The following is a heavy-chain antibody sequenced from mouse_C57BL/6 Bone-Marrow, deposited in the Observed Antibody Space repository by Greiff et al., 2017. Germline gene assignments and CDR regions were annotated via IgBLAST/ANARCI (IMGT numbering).Heavy chain of an antibody. J-gene: IGHJ2*01. V-gene: IGHV5-17*01. D-gene: IGHD2-1*01. Sequence: EVKVVESGGGLVKPGGSLKLSCAASGFTFSDYGMHWVRQAPEKGLEWVAYISSGSSSIYYADTVKGRFTISRDNAKNTLFLQMTSLSSEDTAVYCGEKINYCGDFDYWGQGTTLTVSS. CDR3: EKINYCGDFDY. CDR1: GFTFSDYG. CDR2: ISSGSSSI.